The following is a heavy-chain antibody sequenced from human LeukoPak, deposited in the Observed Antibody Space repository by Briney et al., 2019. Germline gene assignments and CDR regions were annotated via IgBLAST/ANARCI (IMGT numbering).Heavy chain of an antibody. CDR3: ANLRTGTSDVFDI. D-gene: IGHD2-8*02. V-gene: IGHV6-1*01. Sequence: SQTLSLTCAISGDTVSSKRAAWSWIRQSPLRGLEWLGRTFYRSKWNNDYAVSVKGRITIKPDTSKNQCSLQLNSVTPEDTAVYYCANLRTGTSDVFDIWGQGTMVTVSS. CDR1: GDTVSSKRAA. CDR2: TFYRSKWNN. J-gene: IGHJ3*02.